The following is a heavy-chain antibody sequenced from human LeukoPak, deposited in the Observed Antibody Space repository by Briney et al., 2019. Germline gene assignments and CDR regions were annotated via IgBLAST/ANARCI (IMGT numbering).Heavy chain of an antibody. V-gene: IGHV3-11*05. CDR3: AKGGGAYYSDSSTYSAPFEH. CDR2: ISGLSSYT. J-gene: IGHJ4*02. Sequence: GGSLRLSCAASGFTFTDYYMSWIRQAPGKGLEWVSFISGLSSYTNYADSVKGRFTISRDNAKNSLYLQVNSLRAEDTAVYYCAKGGGAYYSDSSTYSAPFEHWGQGTLVTVSS. D-gene: IGHD3-22*01. CDR1: GFTFTDYY.